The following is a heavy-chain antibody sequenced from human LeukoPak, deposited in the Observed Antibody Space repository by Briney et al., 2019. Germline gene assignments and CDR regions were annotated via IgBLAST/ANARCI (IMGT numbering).Heavy chain of an antibody. D-gene: IGHD6-25*01. CDR1: GDSISSDDYY. V-gene: IGHV4-39*01. Sequence: SQTLSLTCTVSGDSISSDDYYWGWIRQPPGKGLEWIGSIYYSGSTYYNPSLKSRVTISVDTSKNQFSLKLSSVTAADTAVYYCARGRHMDVWGKGTTVTISS. CDR3: ARGRHMDV. CDR2: IYYSGST. J-gene: IGHJ6*03.